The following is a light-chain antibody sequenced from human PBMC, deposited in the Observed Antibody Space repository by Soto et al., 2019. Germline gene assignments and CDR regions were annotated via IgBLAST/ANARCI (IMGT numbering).Light chain of an antibody. CDR1: QSISSC. V-gene: IGKV1-39*01. Sequence: DIQMTQSPSSLSASVGDRVTITCRASQSISSCLSWYQQKPGKAPKLLIYAASNLQSGVPSRFSGSESGTDFILTISSLQPEDFATYYCQQIYAAPVTFRQGTKVEIK. J-gene: IGKJ1*01. CDR3: QQIYAAPVT. CDR2: AAS.